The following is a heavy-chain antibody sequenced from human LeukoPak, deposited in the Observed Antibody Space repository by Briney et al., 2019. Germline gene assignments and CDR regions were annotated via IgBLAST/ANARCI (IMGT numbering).Heavy chain of an antibody. CDR1: GYTFTGYY. CDR3: ARDRETYGSGSYYIDY. CDR2: INPNSGGT. J-gene: IGHJ4*02. Sequence: ASVKVSCKASGYTFTGYYMHWVRQAPGQGLEWMGRINPNSGGTNYAQKFQGRVTMTRDTSISTAYMELSRLGSDDTAVYYCARDRETYGSGSYYIDYWGQGTLVTVSS. V-gene: IGHV1-2*06. D-gene: IGHD3-10*01.